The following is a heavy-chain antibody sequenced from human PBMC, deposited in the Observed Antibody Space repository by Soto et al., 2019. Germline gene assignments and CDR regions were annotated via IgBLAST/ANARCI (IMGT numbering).Heavy chain of an antibody. CDR2: ISWNGGST. J-gene: IGHJ4*02. V-gene: IGHV3-9*01. CDR3: AKGRGSSGYLCDY. CDR1: GFTFDDYT. Sequence: EVQLVESGGSLVQPGRSLRLSCAASGFTFDDYTMHWVRKAPGKGLEWVSGISWNGGSTGYADSVKGRFTVSRDNAKNSLYLQINSLRAEDTAFYYCAKGRGSSGYLCDYWGQGTLVTVSS. D-gene: IGHD3-22*01.